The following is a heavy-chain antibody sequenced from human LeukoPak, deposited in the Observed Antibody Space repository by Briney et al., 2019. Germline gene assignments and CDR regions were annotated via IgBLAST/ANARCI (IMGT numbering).Heavy chain of an antibody. D-gene: IGHD6-13*01. V-gene: IGHV1-8*01. Sequence: ASVKVSCKASGYTFTSHDIKWVRQATGQGLEWMGWMNPNSGNTGYAQKFQGRVTMTRNTSITTAYMELSSLRSEDTAVYYCARGEGSSWYAWFDSWGQGTLVTVSS. CDR1: GYTFTSHD. J-gene: IGHJ5*01. CDR3: ARGEGSSWYAWFDS. CDR2: MNPNSGNT.